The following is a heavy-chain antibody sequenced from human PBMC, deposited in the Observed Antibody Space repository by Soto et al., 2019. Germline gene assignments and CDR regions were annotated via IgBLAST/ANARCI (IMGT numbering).Heavy chain of an antibody. CDR1: GGSISTVDYY. CDR3: AGKPNALYYIDF. CDR2: IYHTGSA. D-gene: IGHD2-8*01. J-gene: IGHJ4*02. V-gene: IGHV4-31*03. Sequence: PSETLSLTCTVSGGSISTVDYYWSWIRLLPGRGLEWIAYIYHTGSAYYNPSLRSRITISVDTSKNQFSLTLTSVTAADTAVYFCAGKPNALYYIDFWGQGTLVTVSS.